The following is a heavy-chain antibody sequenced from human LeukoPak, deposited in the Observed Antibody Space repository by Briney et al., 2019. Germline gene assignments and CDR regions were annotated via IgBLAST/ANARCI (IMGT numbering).Heavy chain of an antibody. J-gene: IGHJ5*02. V-gene: IGHV3-23*01. Sequence: PGGSLRLSCAASGFTFSSYAMSWVRQAPGKGLEWVSAISGSGGSTYYADSVKGRFTISRDNSKNTLYLQMNSLRAEDTAVYYCAKDRDDYDSSGSNWFDPWGQGTLVTVSS. CDR2: ISGSGGST. CDR3: AKDRDDYDSSGSNWFDP. D-gene: IGHD3-22*01. CDR1: GFTFSSYA.